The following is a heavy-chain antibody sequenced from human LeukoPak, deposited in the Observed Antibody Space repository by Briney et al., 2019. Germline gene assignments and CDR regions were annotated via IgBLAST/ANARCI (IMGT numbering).Heavy chain of an antibody. V-gene: IGHV4-59*01. CDR3: ARGGWNKFDY. CDR1: GGSISSYY. Sequence: SETLSLTCTVSGGSISSYYWSWIRQPPGRGLEWIGFIFYSGTTNYNPSLKSRVTISVDTSKNQFSLKLSSVTAADTAVYYCARGGWNKFDYWGQGTLVTVSS. J-gene: IGHJ4*02. D-gene: IGHD3-22*01. CDR2: IFYSGTT.